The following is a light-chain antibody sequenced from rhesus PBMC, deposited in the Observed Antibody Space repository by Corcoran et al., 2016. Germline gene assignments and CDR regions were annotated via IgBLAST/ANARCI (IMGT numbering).Light chain of an antibody. Sequence: DIQMTQSPSSLSASVGDTVTITCRASQSISSWLDWYQQKPGKAPKLLIYKASSLQSGVPSRFSGSGSGTYFTLTISSLQPEDFATYYCLQYGSSPLTFGGGTKVEIK. V-gene: IGKV1-22*01. CDR1: QSISSW. J-gene: IGKJ4*01. CDR3: LQYGSSPLT. CDR2: KAS.